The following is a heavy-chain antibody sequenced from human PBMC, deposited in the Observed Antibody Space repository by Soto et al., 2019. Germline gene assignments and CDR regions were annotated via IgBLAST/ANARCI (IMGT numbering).Heavy chain of an antibody. CDR2: INHSGST. CDR3: ASNRGGYYYGSGSRRGFWFDP. Sequence: LSLTCAVYGGSFSGYYWSWTRQPPGKGLEWIGEINHSGSTNYNPSLKSRVTISVDTSKNQFSLKLSSVTAADTAVYYCASNRGGYYYGSGSRRGFWFDPWGQGTLVTVSS. CDR1: GGSFSGYY. D-gene: IGHD3-10*01. V-gene: IGHV4-34*01. J-gene: IGHJ5*02.